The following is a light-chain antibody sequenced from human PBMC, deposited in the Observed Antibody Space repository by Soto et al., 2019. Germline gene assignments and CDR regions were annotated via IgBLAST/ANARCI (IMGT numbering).Light chain of an antibody. CDR2: DAS. V-gene: IGKV3-15*01. Sequence: EQVLTQSPATLSVSPGEGATLSCSASQNINNNLAWYQQKPGQAPRLLIYDASTRATGIPPRFSGSGSVTEFTLTISSLQSEDFAVYYCQQYHDWPPWTFGHGTKMEV. CDR1: QNINNN. J-gene: IGKJ1*01. CDR3: QQYHDWPPWT.